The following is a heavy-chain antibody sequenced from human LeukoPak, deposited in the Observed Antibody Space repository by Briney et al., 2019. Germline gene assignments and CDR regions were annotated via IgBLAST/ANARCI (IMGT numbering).Heavy chain of an antibody. CDR3: ATSGNYRFDY. CDR2: ISGTSTTI. Sequence: PGGSLRLSCAASGFTFSDHYMDWVRQAPGKGLEWVSFISGTSTTIDYADSVKGRFTISRDNAQNSLYLQMNSLRGEDTAVYYCATSGNYRFDYWGQGTLVTVSS. D-gene: IGHD1-26*01. V-gene: IGHV3-11*04. CDR1: GFTFSDHY. J-gene: IGHJ4*02.